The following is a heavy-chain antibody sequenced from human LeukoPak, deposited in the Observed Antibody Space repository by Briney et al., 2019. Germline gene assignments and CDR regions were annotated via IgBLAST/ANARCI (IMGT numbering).Heavy chain of an antibody. Sequence: ASVKVSCKASNYTFTSYGISRVRQAPGQGLEWMGWISVYNGNTNYAQKLQGRVTMTTDTSTSTAYMELRSLISDDTAVYYCARDLYLGSYPSGYWGRGTLVTVSS. J-gene: IGHJ4*02. CDR1: NYTFTSYG. V-gene: IGHV1-18*01. CDR2: ISVYNGNT. CDR3: ARDLYLGSYPSGY. D-gene: IGHD3-16*02.